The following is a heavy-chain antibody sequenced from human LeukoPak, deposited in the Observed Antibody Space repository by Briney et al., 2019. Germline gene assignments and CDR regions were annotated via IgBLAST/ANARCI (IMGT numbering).Heavy chain of an antibody. CDR2: INSDGSST. CDR1: GFTFSSYW. D-gene: IGHD2-21*01. CDR3: AKDGETYSYSY. J-gene: IGHJ4*02. V-gene: IGHV3-74*01. Sequence: GGSLRLSCAASGFTFSSYWMHWVRQAPGKGLVWVSRINSDGSSTNYADSVKGRFTISRDNAKNTLYLQRISLRSEDTALYFCAKDGETYSYSYWGQGTLVTVSS.